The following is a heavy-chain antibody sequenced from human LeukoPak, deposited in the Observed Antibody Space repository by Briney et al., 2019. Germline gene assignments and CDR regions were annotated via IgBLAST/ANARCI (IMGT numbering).Heavy chain of an antibody. J-gene: IGHJ4*02. CDR2: IRSKGYGGTT. CDR1: GFTFGDYA. V-gene: IGHV3-49*04. D-gene: IGHD3-22*01. Sequence: PGGSLRLSCTASGFTFGDYAMSWVRQAPGKGLEWVGFIRSKGYGGTTEYAASVKGRCTISRDDSKSIAYLQMNSLKTEDTAVYYCTRSPYYYDSSGYPRYYFDYWGQGTLVTVSS. CDR3: TRSPYYYDSSGYPRYYFDY.